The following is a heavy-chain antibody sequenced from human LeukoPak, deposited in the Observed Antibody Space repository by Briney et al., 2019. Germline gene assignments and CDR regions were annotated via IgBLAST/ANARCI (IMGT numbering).Heavy chain of an antibody. V-gene: IGHV3-23*01. CDR1: GFTFSSYA. Sequence: GGSLRLSCAASGFTFSSYAMSWVRQAPGKGLEWVSAISGSGGSTYYADSVKGRFTISRDNSKNTLYLQMNSLRAEDTAVYYCARGKNGLYGSGSYTFDYWGQGTLVTVSS. J-gene: IGHJ4*02. D-gene: IGHD3-10*01. CDR2: ISGSGGST. CDR3: ARGKNGLYGSGSYTFDY.